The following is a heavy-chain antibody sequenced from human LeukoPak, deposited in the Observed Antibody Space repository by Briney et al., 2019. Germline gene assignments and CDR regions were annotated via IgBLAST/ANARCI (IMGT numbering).Heavy chain of an antibody. Sequence: KSGGSLRLSCAASGFTFSSYSMNWVRQAPGKGLEWVSSISSSSSYIYYADSVKGRFTISRDNAKNSLYLQMNSLRAEDTAVYYCARDQFGPGIQLWLTRPHYFDYWGQGTLVTVSS. V-gene: IGHV3-21*01. D-gene: IGHD5-18*01. CDR3: ARDQFGPGIQLWLTRPHYFDY. J-gene: IGHJ4*02. CDR1: GFTFSSYS. CDR2: ISSSSSYI.